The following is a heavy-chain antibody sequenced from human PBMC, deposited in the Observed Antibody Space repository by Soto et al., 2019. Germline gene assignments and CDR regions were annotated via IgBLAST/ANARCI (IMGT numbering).Heavy chain of an antibody. J-gene: IGHJ4*02. V-gene: IGHV3-30*03. Sequence: QVPLVESGGGVVQPGRSLRLSCAASGFPFSSYGMDWVREAPGKGLEWVAVISYDGSNKYYADSVKGRFTISRDNSASTLYLQMNSLRPEDTALYYCVGGQYYFDYRGQGTLVTVSP. CDR1: GFPFSSYG. D-gene: IGHD3-10*01. CDR3: VGGQYYFDY. CDR2: ISYDGSNK.